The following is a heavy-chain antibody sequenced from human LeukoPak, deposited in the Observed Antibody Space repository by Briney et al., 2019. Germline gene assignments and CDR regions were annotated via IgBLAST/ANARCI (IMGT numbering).Heavy chain of an antibody. J-gene: IGHJ3*01. CDR2: INTDGSST. D-gene: IGHD3-3*01. V-gene: IGHV3-74*01. CDR1: EFTFSNYW. Sequence: GGSLRLSCAVSEFTFSNYWMHWVRQAPGKGLVWVSRINTDGSSTNYADSVKGRFTISRDNAKNTLYLQMNSLRAEDTAVYYCARGTIYGLDAFDVWGQGTMVTVSS. CDR3: ARGTIYGLDAFDV.